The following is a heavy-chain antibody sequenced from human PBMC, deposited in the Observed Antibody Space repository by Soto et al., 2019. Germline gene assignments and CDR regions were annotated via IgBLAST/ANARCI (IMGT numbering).Heavy chain of an antibody. CDR1: GYTFTSYA. J-gene: IGHJ4*02. CDR2: INAGNGNT. V-gene: IGHV1-3*01. CDR3: ASESVAGYFSGSSYYTLDY. Sequence: SVKVSCRASGYTFTSYAMHWLPQAPGQRLEWMGWINAGNGNTKYSQKFQGRVTTTRDTSASTAYMELCSLRSDDTAVYYCASESVAGYFSGSSYYTLDYCGQGTLVTV. D-gene: IGHD2-15*01.